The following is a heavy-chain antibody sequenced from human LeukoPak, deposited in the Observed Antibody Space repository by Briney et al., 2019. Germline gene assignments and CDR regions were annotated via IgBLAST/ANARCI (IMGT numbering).Heavy chain of an antibody. D-gene: IGHD3-16*01. J-gene: IGHJ4*02. V-gene: IGHV4-59*01. CDR3: AGGGGTRGFDY. CDR2: LYYSGST. CDR1: GGSISSYY. Sequence: PSETLSLTCTVSGGSISSYYWSWIRQPPGKGLEWIGYLYYSGSTNYNPSLKSRVTISVDTSKNQFSLKLISVTAADTAVYYCAGGGGTRGFDYWGQGTLVTVSS.